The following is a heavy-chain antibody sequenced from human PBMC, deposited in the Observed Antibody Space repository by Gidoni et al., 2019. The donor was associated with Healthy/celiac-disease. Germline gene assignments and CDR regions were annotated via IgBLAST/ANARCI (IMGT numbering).Heavy chain of an antibody. J-gene: IGHJ4*02. CDR1: GGSISSYY. V-gene: IGHV4-59*01. CDR3: ARGKITMVRGSYFDY. D-gene: IGHD3-10*01. Sequence: QVQLQASGPGLGKPSETLSLTCTSTGGSISSYYWSWIRQLPGKGLEWFGYIYYRGSTHYHPSLKRPVTISVDTSKNQFSLKLSSVTAADTAVYYCARGKITMVRGSYFDYWGQGTLVTVSS. CDR2: IYYRGST.